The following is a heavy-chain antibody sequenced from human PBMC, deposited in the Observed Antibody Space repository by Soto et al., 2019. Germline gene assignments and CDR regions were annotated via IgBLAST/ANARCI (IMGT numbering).Heavy chain of an antibody. CDR3: AKSDSSSWQFYYFDY. CDR1: GFTFSSYG. Sequence: PGGSLRLSCAASGFTFSSYGMHWVRQAPGKGLEWVAVISYDGSNKYYADSVKGRFTISRDNSKNTLYLQMNSLRAEDTAVYYCAKSDSSSWQFYYFDYWGQGTLVTVSS. D-gene: IGHD6-13*01. V-gene: IGHV3-30*18. J-gene: IGHJ4*02. CDR2: ISYDGSNK.